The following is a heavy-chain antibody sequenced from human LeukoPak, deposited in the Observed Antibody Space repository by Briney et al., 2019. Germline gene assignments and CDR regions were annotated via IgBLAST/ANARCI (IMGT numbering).Heavy chain of an antibody. CDR1: GFTFSSYA. V-gene: IGHV3-23*01. J-gene: IGHJ4*02. CDR3: AQAGHEYIWGNYRFLAS. CDR2: ISGSGDST. Sequence: GGSLRLSCAASGFTFSSYAMSWVRQAPGKGLEWVSVISGSGDSTYYADSVKGRFTISRDNSKNTLYLQMNSLRAEDTAIYYCAQAGHEYIWGNYRFLASWGQGNLVTVSS. D-gene: IGHD3-16*02.